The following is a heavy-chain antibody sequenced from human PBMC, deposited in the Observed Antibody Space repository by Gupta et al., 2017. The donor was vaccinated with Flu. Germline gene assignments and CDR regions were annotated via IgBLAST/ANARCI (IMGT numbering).Heavy chain of an antibody. V-gene: IGHV3-9*01. Sequence: EVQLLESGGGLVQPGWSLRLSCTASGFNCYDHAWYWVRQAPGKGLEWVAGISWNSGSIDYADTVKGGVTVSRDNAKSSLYRQMNRLRDDETALYYCARDNGRDGELAASLGLDSWGQGTLVTVSS. CDR1: GFNCYDHA. D-gene: IGHD2-15*01. J-gene: IGHJ4*02. CDR2: ISWNSGSI. CDR3: ARDNGRDGELAASLGLDS.